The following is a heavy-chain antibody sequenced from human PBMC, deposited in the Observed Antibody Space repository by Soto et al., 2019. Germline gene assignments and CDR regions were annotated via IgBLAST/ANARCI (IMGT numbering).Heavy chain of an antibody. J-gene: IGHJ4*02. CDR3: ATLNDGAPDYYDSSGYFDY. CDR1: GRSISSYY. CDR2: IYYSGRT. D-gene: IGHD3-22*01. V-gene: IGHV4-59*01. Sequence: SETLSLTCTVSGRSISSYYWSWIWQPPGQGLEWIGYIYYSGRTNYNPSLKSRVTISVDTSKNQFSLKLSSVTAADTAVYYCATLNDGAPDYYDSSGYFDYWGQGTLVTVS.